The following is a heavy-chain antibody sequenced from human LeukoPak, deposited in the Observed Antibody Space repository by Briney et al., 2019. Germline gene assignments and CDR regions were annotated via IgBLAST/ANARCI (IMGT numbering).Heavy chain of an antibody. CDR3: ARDNCSGGSCVADY. V-gene: IGHV4-30-4*01. CDR2: IYYSGST. Sequence: PSGTLSLTCTVSGGSISSGDYYWSWIRQPPGKGLEWIGYIYYSGSTYYNPSLKSRVTISVDTSKNQFSLKLSSVTAADTAVYYCARDNCSGGSCVADYWGQGTLVTVSS. CDR1: GGSISSGDYY. D-gene: IGHD2-15*01. J-gene: IGHJ4*02.